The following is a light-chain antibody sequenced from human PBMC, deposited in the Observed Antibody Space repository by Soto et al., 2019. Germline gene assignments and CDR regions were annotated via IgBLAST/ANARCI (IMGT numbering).Light chain of an antibody. J-gene: IGLJ1*01. CDR2: DVN. CDR1: SSAVGGYNY. V-gene: IGLV2-14*03. CDR3: SSYTSSRTEV. Sequence: QSVLTQPASVSGSPGATITLSCTGNSSAVGGYNYVSWYQQHPGKAPKLMIYDVNNRPSGVSNRFSGSKSGDTASLTISRLQAEDEADYYCSSYTSSRTEVFGTGTKVTVL.